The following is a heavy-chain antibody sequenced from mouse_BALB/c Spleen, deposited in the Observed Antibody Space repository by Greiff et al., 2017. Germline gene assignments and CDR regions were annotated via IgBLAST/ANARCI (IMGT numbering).Heavy chain of an antibody. CDR1: GFSLTSYG. V-gene: IGHV2-9*02. D-gene: IGHD1-1*01. J-gene: IGHJ4*01. CDR3: ARAYYYGSDYYAMDY. CDR2: IWAGGST. Sequence: VKLMESGPGLVAPSQSLSITCTVSGFSLTSYGVHWVRQPPGKGLEWLGVIWAGGSTNYNSALMSRLSISKDNSKSQVFLKMNSLQTDDTAMYYCARAYYYGSDYYAMDYWGQGTSVTVSS.